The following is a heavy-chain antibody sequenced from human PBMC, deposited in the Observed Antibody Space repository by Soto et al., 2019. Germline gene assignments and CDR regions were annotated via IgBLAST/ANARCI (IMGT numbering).Heavy chain of an antibody. CDR3: ARVVRGVINAFDI. J-gene: IGHJ3*02. D-gene: IGHD3-10*01. Sequence: SETLSLTCAVSGDSIIGIYHWAWIRQPPGRSLEWIASIFHTGTTYYTPSLKSRVTISVDTSKNQFSLKLSSVTAADTAVYYCARVVRGVINAFDIWGQGTMVTVS. CDR1: GDSIIGIYH. V-gene: IGHV4-38-2*01. CDR2: IFHTGTT.